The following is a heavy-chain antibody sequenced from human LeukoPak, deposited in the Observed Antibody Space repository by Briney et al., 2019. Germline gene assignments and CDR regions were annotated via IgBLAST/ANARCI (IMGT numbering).Heavy chain of an antibody. V-gene: IGHV3-23*01. J-gene: IGHJ4*02. CDR3: ARAIGHYDFWSGYYGTDFDY. Sequence: PGGSLRLSCAASGFTFSSYATSWVRQAPGKGLEWVSAISGSGGSTYYADSVKGRFTISRDNSKNTLYLQMNSLRAEDTAVYYCARAIGHYDFWSGYYGTDFDYWGQGTLVTVSS. CDR1: GFTFSSYA. D-gene: IGHD3-3*01. CDR2: ISGSGGST.